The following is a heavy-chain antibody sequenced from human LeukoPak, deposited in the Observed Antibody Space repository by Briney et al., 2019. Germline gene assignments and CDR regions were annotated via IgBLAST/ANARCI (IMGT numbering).Heavy chain of an antibody. CDR3: ARANYYGSKSLDY. J-gene: IGHJ4*02. CDR1: GGSISTGTYY. D-gene: IGHD3-10*01. CDR2: IYTSGST. Sequence: SQTLSLTCTVSGGSISTGTYYWIWIRQPAGKGLEWTGRIYTSGSTNYNPSLKSRVTISIDTSKNQFSLKLSSVTAADTAVYYCARANYYGSKSLDYWGQGSLVTVSS. V-gene: IGHV4-61*02.